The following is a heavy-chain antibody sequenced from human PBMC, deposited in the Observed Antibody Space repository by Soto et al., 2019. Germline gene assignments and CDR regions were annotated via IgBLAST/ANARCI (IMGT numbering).Heavy chain of an antibody. J-gene: IGHJ4*02. Sequence: SETLSLTCTVSGGSISSYYWSWIRQPPGKGLEWIGSILYSGSTNYNPSLKSRVTLSVETSKNQFSLKMSSVTAADTALYYCARLGSSGWYQGSYFDYWGQGTLVTVSS. CDR2: ILYSGST. D-gene: IGHD6-19*01. CDR3: ARLGSSGWYQGSYFDY. CDR1: GGSISSYY. V-gene: IGHV4-59*08.